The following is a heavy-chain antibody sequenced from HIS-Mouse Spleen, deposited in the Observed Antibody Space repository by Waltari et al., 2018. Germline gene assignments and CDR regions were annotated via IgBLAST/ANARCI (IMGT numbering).Heavy chain of an antibody. CDR2: ISYDGSNK. J-gene: IGHJ4*02. Sequence: QVQLVESGGGVAQPGRSLRLSCAASGFTFSSYGLHWVRQAPGKGLEWVAVISYDGSNKYYADSVKGRFTISRDNSKNTLYLQMNSLRAEDTAVYYCAKVNSGSYYFDYWGQGTLVTVSS. CDR3: AKVNSGSYYFDY. D-gene: IGHD1-26*01. CDR1: GFTFSSYG. V-gene: IGHV3-30*18.